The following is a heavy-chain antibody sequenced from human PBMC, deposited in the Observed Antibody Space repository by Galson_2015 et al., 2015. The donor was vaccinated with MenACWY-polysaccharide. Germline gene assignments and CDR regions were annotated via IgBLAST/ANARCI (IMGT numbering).Heavy chain of an antibody. CDR2: ISGSGSST. J-gene: IGHJ3*02. CDR3: AKDHIAAVDAFDI. D-gene: IGHD6-13*01. Sequence: SLRLSCAASGFTFSSYSMIWVRQAPGKGLEWVSTISGSGSSTYYADSVKGRFTVSRDNSKNTLYLQMNSLRAEDTAVYYCAKDHIAAVDAFDIWGQGTMVTVSS. V-gene: IGHV3-23*01. CDR1: GFTFSSYS.